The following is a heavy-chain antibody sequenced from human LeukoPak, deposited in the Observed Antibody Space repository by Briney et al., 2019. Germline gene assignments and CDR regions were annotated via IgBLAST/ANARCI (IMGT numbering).Heavy chain of an antibody. CDR3: ARRITSNFRFDY. CDR1: RFTFSSYW. Sequence: GGSLRLSCAASRFTFSSYWMSWVRQAPGKGLEWVANIKEDASEKYYVDSVKGRFTISRDNAKNSLYLQMNSLRAEDTAVYYCARRITSNFRFDYWGQGTLVTVSS. V-gene: IGHV3-7*01. J-gene: IGHJ4*02. D-gene: IGHD2-2*01. CDR2: IKEDASEK.